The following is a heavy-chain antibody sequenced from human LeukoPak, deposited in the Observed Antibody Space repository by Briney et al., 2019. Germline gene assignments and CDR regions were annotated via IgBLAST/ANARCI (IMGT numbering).Heavy chain of an antibody. CDR1: GFTFSSYA. J-gene: IGHJ4*02. D-gene: IGHD2-8*01. CDR2: IDGSGGST. V-gene: IGHV3-23*01. Sequence: GGSLRLSCAASGFTFSSYAMSWFRQAPGRGLEWVSAIDGSGGSTYYADSVKGRFTISRDNSKNTLYLQMNSLKAEDTAVYYYAKEYCSNSVCHSLDYWGQGTLVTVSS. CDR3: AKEYCSNSVCHSLDY.